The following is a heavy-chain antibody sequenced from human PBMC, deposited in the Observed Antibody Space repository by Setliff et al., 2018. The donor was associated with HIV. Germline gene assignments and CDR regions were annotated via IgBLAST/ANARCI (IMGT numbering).Heavy chain of an antibody. D-gene: IGHD2-21*02. V-gene: IGHV4-59*01. CDR1: GAAISTYY. CDR2: LHYSGST. CDR3: ARDRVVVVTAYQYYYYNGLDV. Sequence: PSETLSLTCTVSGAAISTYYWSWIRQPPGKGLDWIGYLHYSGSTNYNPSRKSRLTISVDTSKNHLSLRLSSVTAADTAVYYCARDRVVVVTAYQYYYYNGLDVWGQGTTGTSP. J-gene: IGHJ6*02.